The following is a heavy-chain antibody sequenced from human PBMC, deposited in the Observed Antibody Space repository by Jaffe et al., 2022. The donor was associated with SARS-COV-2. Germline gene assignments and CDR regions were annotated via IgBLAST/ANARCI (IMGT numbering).Heavy chain of an antibody. CDR2: IWYDGSNK. J-gene: IGHJ6*02. V-gene: IGHV3-33*01. CDR1: GFTFSSYG. Sequence: QVQLVESGGGVVQPGRSLRLSCAASGFTFSSYGMHWVRQAPGKGLEWVAVIWYDGSNKYYADSVKGRFTISRDNSKNTLYLQMNSLRAEDTAVYYCARTEDTAMVAYGMDVWGQGTTVTVSS. CDR3: ARTEDTAMVAYGMDV. D-gene: IGHD5-18*01.